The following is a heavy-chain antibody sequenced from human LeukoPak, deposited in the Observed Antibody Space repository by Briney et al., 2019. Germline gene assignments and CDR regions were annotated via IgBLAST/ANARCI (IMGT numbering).Heavy chain of an antibody. CDR2: ISYDGSNK. D-gene: IGHD3-10*01. Sequence: GGSLRLSCAASGFTFSSYAMHWVRQAPGKGLEWVAVISYDGSNKYYADSVKGRFTISRDDSKNTLYLQMNSLRAEDTAVYYCAKDIVRFGESINWFDPWGQGTLVTVSS. V-gene: IGHV3-30*04. CDR3: AKDIVRFGESINWFDP. CDR1: GFTFSSYA. J-gene: IGHJ5*02.